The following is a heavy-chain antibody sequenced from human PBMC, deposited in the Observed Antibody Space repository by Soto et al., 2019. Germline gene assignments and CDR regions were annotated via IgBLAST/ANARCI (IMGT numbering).Heavy chain of an antibody. CDR3: TIVRSWSAYTS. Sequence: ASVKVSCKVSGHTLIELSVHWVRQAPGKGLEWMGGFDPEDGETIYAQKFQGRVTMTEDTSIDTAYMEVSSLRSEDTAVYYCTIVRSWSAYTSWGQGTQVTVSS. CDR1: GHTLIELS. CDR2: FDPEDGET. J-gene: IGHJ5*02. V-gene: IGHV1-24*01. D-gene: IGHD3-16*01.